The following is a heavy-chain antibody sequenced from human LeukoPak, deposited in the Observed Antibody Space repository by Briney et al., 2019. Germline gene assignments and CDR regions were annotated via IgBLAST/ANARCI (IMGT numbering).Heavy chain of an antibody. D-gene: IGHD1-26*01. Sequence: ASVKVSCKASGFIFASSAVQWVRQARGQRLEWIGWIVVGSGNTNYAQKFQERVTITRDMSTSTAYMELSSLRSEDTAVYYCAAECGGGSFDYWGQGTLVTVSS. CDR3: AAECGGGSFDY. CDR1: GFIFASSA. V-gene: IGHV1-58*01. J-gene: IGHJ4*02. CDR2: IVVGSGNT.